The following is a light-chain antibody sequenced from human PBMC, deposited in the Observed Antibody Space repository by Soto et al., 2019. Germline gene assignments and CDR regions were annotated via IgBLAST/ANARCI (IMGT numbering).Light chain of an antibody. Sequence: QSALTQPASVSGSPGQSITISCTGTSSDVGGYNYVCWYQQHPGKAPRLMIYEVNKRPSGVPDRFSGSKSGYTASLTVSGLQTEDEAFYYCSSSAGIYHYLVFGGGTKLTVL. V-gene: IGLV2-8*01. CDR2: EVN. CDR3: SSSAGIYHYLV. J-gene: IGLJ3*02. CDR1: SSDVGGYNY.